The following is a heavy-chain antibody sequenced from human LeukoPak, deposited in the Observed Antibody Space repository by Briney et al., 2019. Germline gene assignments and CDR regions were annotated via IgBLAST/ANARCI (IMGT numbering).Heavy chain of an antibody. J-gene: IGHJ4*02. CDR2: INHSGST. D-gene: IGHD3-10*01. CDR3: ARGLGYYGSGSYLKH. V-gene: IGHV4-34*01. Sequence: PSETLSLTCAVYGGSFSGCYWSWIRQPPGKGLEWIGEINHSGSTNYNPSLKSRVTISVDTSKNQFSLKLSSVTAADTAVYYCARGLGYYGSGSYLKHWGQGTLVTVSS. CDR1: GGSFSGCY.